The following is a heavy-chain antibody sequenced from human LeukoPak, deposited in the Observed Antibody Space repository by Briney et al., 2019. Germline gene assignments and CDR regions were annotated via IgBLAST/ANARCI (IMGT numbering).Heavy chain of an antibody. CDR1: GFIFSNFG. CDR2: ISYDGRNK. V-gene: IGHV3-30*18. Sequence: GGSLRLSCAVSGFIFSNFGMHWVRQAPGKGLEWVAVISYDGRNKYYADSVKGRFTISRDNSKNTLYLQMNSLRAEDTAMYYCAKEKLWFGELLLSMDVWGQGTTVTVPS. J-gene: IGHJ6*02. CDR3: AKEKLWFGELLLSMDV. D-gene: IGHD3-10*01.